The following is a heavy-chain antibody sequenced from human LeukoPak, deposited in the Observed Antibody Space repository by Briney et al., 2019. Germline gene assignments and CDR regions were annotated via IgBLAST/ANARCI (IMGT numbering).Heavy chain of an antibody. Sequence: SSVKVSCKASGGTFSSYAISWVRQAPGQGLEWMGGSIPIFGTSNYAQKFQGRVTITAEESPSTAYMELSSLRSEGTAVYYCARGARGYSHGDFDYWGQGTLVTVSS. CDR3: ARGARGYSHGDFDY. CDR1: GGTFSSYA. V-gene: IGHV1-69*13. CDR2: SIPIFGTS. J-gene: IGHJ4*02. D-gene: IGHD5-18*01.